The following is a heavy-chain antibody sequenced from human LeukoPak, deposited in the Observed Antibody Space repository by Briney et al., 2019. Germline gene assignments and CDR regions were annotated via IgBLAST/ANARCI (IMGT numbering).Heavy chain of an antibody. CDR1: GFTFSSYA. CDR3: ASYGDAYCSSTSCHGVFDY. D-gene: IGHD2-2*01. CDR2: IKQDGSEK. J-gene: IGHJ4*02. V-gene: IGHV3-7*01. Sequence: GGSLRLSCAASGFTFSSYAMRWVRQAPGKGLEWVANIKQDGSEKYYVDSVKGRFTISRDNAKNSLYLQMNSLRAEDTAVYYCASYGDAYCSSTSCHGVFDYWGQGTLVTVSS.